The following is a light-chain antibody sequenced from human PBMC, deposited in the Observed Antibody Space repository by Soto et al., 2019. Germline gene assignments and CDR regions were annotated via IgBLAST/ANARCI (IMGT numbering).Light chain of an antibody. CDR3: SSFAGNNNLV. CDR2: EVS. J-gene: IGLJ2*01. V-gene: IGLV2-8*01. CDR1: SRDVGGYNY. Sequence: QSVLTQPPSASGSPGQSVTISCSGTSRDVGGYNYVSWYQQHPGKAPKLMISEVSKRPSGVPDRFSGSKSGNTASLTVSGLQAEDEADYYCSSFAGNNNLVFGGGTKVTVL.